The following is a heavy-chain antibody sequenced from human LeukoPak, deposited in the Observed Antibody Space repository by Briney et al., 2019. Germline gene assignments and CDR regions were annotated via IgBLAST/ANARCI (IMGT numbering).Heavy chain of an antibody. V-gene: IGHV4-59*08. CDR1: GGSIGSYY. Sequence: SETLSLTCAVSGGSIGSYYWSWIRQPPGKGLEWIGYSYYSGSTNYNPSLKSRVTISIDTSKNQFSLKVSSVTAADTAVYYCARHRGNPSYNRGWYQIDYWGQGTLVTVSS. CDR2: SYYSGST. D-gene: IGHD6-19*01. J-gene: IGHJ4*02. CDR3: ARHRGNPSYNRGWYQIDY.